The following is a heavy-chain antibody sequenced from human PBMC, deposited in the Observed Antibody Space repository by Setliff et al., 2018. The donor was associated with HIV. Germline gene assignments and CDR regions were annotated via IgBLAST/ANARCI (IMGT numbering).Heavy chain of an antibody. J-gene: IGHJ1*01. V-gene: IGHV4-34*01. CDR3: ARPFYSGTYNVPGYFQF. D-gene: IGHD1-26*01. CDR1: GGSLRGYF. CDR2: INHSGDT. Sequence: PSETLSLTCAVYGGSLRGYFWTWIRQSPGKALEWIGEINHSGDTNYNSSLKSRVTISIDTSRNQFSLKLTSVTAADTAVYYCARPFYSGTYNVPGYFQFWGQGTLVTVSS.